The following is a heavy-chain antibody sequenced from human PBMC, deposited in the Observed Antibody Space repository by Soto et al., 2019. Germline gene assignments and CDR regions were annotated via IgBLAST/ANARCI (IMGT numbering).Heavy chain of an antibody. Sequence: EASVKVSCKASVYTFTSYGISWVRQAPGQGLEWMGWISAYNGNTNYAQKLQGRVTMTTDTSTSTAYMELRSLRSDDTAVYYCARDLRFLEWLLGDYWGQGTLVTVSS. J-gene: IGHJ4*02. CDR3: ARDLRFLEWLLGDY. D-gene: IGHD3-3*01. V-gene: IGHV1-18*01. CDR1: VYTFTSYG. CDR2: ISAYNGNT.